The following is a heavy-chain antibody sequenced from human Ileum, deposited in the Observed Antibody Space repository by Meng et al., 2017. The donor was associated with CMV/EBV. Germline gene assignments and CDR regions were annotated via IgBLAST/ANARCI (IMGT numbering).Heavy chain of an antibody. CDR2: IFATGTT. J-gene: IGHJ5*02. CDR3: ARDRFDP. V-gene: IGHV4-4*07. Sequence: QVQLQESGLGLVKPSETLSLTCTVSGASLNDYYWSWIRQPAGKGLEWIGRIFATGTTNYNPSLKSRVTMSVDTSKNQFSLKPTSVTAADTAVYFCARDRFDPWGQGALVTVSS. CDR1: GASLNDYY.